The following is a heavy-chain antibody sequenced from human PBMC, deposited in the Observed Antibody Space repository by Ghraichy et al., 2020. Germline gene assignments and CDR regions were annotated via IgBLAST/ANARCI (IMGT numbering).Heavy chain of an antibody. CDR2: ISGSGGST. CDR3: AKDDRAGLGDIVVVPAAVDY. J-gene: IGHJ4*02. D-gene: IGHD2-2*01. Sequence: GGSLRLSCAASGFTFSSYAMSWVRQAPGKRLEWVSAISGSGGSTYYADSVKGRFTISRDNSKNTLYLQMNSLRAEDTAVYYCAKDDRAGLGDIVVVPAAVDYWGQGTLVTVSS. V-gene: IGHV3-23*01. CDR1: GFTFSSYA.